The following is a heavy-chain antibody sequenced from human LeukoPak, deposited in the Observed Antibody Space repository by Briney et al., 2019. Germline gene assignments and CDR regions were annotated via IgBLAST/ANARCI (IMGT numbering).Heavy chain of an antibody. J-gene: IGHJ6*03. CDR3: ASSYYDFWSVYGENYYRDV. D-gene: IGHD3-3*01. Sequence: ASVKVSCKASGYTFTGYYMHWVRQAPGQGLEWMGWINPNSGGTNYAQKFQGRVTMTRDTSISTAYMELSRLRSDDTAVYYCASSYYDFWSVYGENYYRDVWAKGTTVRVS. CDR2: INPNSGGT. V-gene: IGHV1-2*02. CDR1: GYTFTGYY.